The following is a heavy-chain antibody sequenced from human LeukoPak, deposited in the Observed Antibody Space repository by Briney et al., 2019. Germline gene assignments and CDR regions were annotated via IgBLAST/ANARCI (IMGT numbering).Heavy chain of an antibody. J-gene: IGHJ3*01. CDR2: ISSSRSII. CDR3: ARDGTTVTTSGALDAFDL. V-gene: IGHV3-48*01. D-gene: IGHD4-17*01. Sequence: GGSLRLSCAASGFTSNSYSMNWVRRAPGKGLEWVSYISSSRSIIYYADSVKGRFTISRDNAKNSLYLQMNSLRAEDTAVYYCARDGTTVTTSGALDAFDLWGQGTMVTVSS. CDR1: GFTSNSYS.